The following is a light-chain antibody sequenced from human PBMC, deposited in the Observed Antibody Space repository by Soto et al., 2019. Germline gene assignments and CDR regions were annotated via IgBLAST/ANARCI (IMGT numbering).Light chain of an antibody. CDR3: HQFGSSPRAFT. Sequence: ESMLTQSPGTLSLSPGERATLSCRASQSVSTRYLAWYQQKPGQAPRLLSYGASIRAAGIPVRFSGSGSGTDLPLTISRLEPEDLALYDCHQFGSSPRAFTFGQGTKLEI. J-gene: IGKJ2*01. CDR2: GAS. CDR1: QSVSTRY. V-gene: IGKV3-20*01.